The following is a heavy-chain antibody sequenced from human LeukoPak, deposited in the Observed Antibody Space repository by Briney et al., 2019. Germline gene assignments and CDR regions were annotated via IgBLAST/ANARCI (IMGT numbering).Heavy chain of an antibody. Sequence: ASVKVSCKASGYTLTGYYMHWVRQAPGQGLEWMGWINPNSGGTNYAQKFQGRVTMTGDTSISTAYMELSRLRSDDTAVYYCAGTGTRNYYFDYWGQGTLVTVSS. CDR1: GYTLTGYY. V-gene: IGHV1-2*02. CDR2: INPNSGGT. CDR3: AGTGTRNYYFDY. D-gene: IGHD3-9*01. J-gene: IGHJ4*02.